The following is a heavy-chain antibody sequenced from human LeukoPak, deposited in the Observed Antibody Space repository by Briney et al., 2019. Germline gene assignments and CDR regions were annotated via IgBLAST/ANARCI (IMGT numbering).Heavy chain of an antibody. J-gene: IGHJ5*02. CDR3: ARGYSGSYFNWFDP. CDR1: GGSFSGYY. Sequence: SETLSLTCAVYGGSFSGYYWSWIRQPPGKGLEWIGEINHSGSTNYNPSLKSRVTISVETSKNQFSLKLSSVTAADTAVYYCARGYSGSYFNWFDPWGQGTLVTVSS. V-gene: IGHV4-34*01. D-gene: IGHD1-26*01. CDR2: INHSGST.